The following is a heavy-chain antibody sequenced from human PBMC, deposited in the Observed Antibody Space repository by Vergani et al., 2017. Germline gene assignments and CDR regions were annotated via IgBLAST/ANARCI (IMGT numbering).Heavy chain of an antibody. J-gene: IGHJ4*02. V-gene: IGHV5-51*01. CDR2: IYPADSDT. CDR1: EYSFGNYW. D-gene: IGHD1-1*01. CDR3: ARHTTYTDS. Sequence: EVELVQSGPEMRKPGESLKISCNGSEYSFGNYWIGWVRQMPGKVLEWMGIIYPADSDTRYSPSFQVQVTITADKSISTAFLQWDSLKASDTALYYCARHTTYTDSWGQGTLVTVSS.